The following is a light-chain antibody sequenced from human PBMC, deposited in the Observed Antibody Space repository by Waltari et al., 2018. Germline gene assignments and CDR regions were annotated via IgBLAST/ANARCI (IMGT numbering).Light chain of an antibody. CDR1: SNNVGNQG. Sequence: AGLTQPPSVSKGLRQTATLTCTGNSNNVGNQGAHWLQQHQGHTPKPLSANSHHRHRGPPPKPLPYRTNNRPSGISERFSASRSGNTASLTITGLQAEDEADYYCSAWDTSLNAHVFGAGTKVTVL. CDR3: SAWDTSLNAHV. J-gene: IGLJ1*01. CDR2: RTN. V-gene: IGLV10-54*04.